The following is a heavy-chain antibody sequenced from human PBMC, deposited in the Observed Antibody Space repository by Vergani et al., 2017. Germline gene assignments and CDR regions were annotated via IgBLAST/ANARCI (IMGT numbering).Heavy chain of an antibody. CDR1: GFTFSSYA. Sequence: QVQLVESGGGVVQPGRSLRLSCAASGFTFSSYAMHWVRPAPGKGLEWVAVISYDGSNKYYADSVKGRFTISRDNSKNTLYLQMNSLRAEDTAVYYCARDRYSQDYMDVWGKGTTVTVSS. CDR2: ISYDGSNK. CDR3: ARDRYSQDYMDV. J-gene: IGHJ6*03. D-gene: IGHD1-26*01. V-gene: IGHV3-30-3*01.